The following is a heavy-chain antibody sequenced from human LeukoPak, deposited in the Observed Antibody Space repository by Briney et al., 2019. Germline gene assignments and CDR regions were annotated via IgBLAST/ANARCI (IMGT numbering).Heavy chain of an antibody. Sequence: GGSLRLSCAASGFTFSSYSMNWVRQAPGRGLEWVSSISSSSSYIYYADSVKGRFTISRDNAKNSLYLQMNSLRAEDTAMYFCARDSYRSLDYWGQGTLVTVSS. J-gene: IGHJ4*02. CDR3: ARDSYRSLDY. D-gene: IGHD4-11*01. CDR1: GFTFSSYS. V-gene: IGHV3-21*01. CDR2: ISSSSSYI.